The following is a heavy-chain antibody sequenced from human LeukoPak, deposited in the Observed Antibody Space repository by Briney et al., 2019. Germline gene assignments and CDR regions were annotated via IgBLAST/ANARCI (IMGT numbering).Heavy chain of an antibody. CDR1: GCTFSSYS. D-gene: IGHD3-9*01. J-gene: IGHJ4*02. CDR2: ISSSSSYI. V-gene: IGHV3-21*01. Sequence: GASLRLCCAASGCTFSSYSMNCVRHAPGKGLEWVSSISSSSSYIYYADSVKGRFTISRDNAKNSLYLQMNSLRAEDTAVYYCARGDDILTGSNAYNFDYWGQGTLVTVSS. CDR3: ARGDDILTGSNAYNFDY.